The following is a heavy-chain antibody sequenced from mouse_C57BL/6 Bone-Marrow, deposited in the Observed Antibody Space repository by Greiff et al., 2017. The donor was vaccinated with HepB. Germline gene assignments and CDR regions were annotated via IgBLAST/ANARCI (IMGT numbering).Heavy chain of an antibody. V-gene: IGHV3-6*01. D-gene: IGHD1-1*01. CDR1: GYSITSGYY. CDR3: ARTTVVATDWYFDV. Sequence: VQLKESGPGLVKPSQSLSLTCSVTGYSITSGYYWNWIRQFPGNKLEWMGYISYDGSNNYNPSLKNRISITRDTSKNQFFLKLNSVTTEDTATYYCARTTVVATDWYFDVWGTGTTVTVSS. CDR2: ISYDGSN. J-gene: IGHJ1*03.